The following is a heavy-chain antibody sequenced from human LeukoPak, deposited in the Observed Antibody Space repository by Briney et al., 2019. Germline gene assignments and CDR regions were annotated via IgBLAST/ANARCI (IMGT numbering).Heavy chain of an antibody. CDR2: ISSSSSNI. D-gene: IGHD5-12*01. V-gene: IGHV3-21*01. CDR3: ARALYGGYGHFDY. CDR1: GFAFNSFN. J-gene: IGHJ4*02. Sequence: GGSLRLSCAVSGFAFNSFNMNWVRQAPGKGLEWVLSISSSSSNIYYADSVKGRFTISRDNAKNSLFLQMNSLRAEDTAVYYCARALYGGYGHFDYWGRGTLVTVSS.